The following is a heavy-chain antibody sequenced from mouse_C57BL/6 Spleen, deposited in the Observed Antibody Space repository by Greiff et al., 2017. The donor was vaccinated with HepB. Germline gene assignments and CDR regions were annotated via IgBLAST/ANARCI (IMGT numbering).Heavy chain of an antibody. J-gene: IGHJ2*01. CDR1: GYTFTHYG. Sequence: VQLPQSGAELARPGASVKLSCKASGYTFTHYGISWVKQRTGQGLEWIGEIYPRSGNTYFNEKFKGKATLTADKSCSTAYKELRSRTSEDCEDYLCARTGVSTVGAKSDYWGQGTTLKVSS. V-gene: IGHV1-81*01. CDR3: ARTGVSTVGAKSDY. CDR2: IYPRSGNT. D-gene: IGHD1-1*01.